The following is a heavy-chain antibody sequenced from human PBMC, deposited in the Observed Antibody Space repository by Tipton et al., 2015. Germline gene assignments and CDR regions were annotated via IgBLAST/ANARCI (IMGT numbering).Heavy chain of an antibody. D-gene: IGHD1-26*01. CDR2: FIPSFSIT. V-gene: IGHV1-69*17. Sequence: QSGAEVKKPGSSVKVSCETSGYSFSSYAISWVRQAPGQGLEWLGVFIPSFSITNYAQKFQDRVTITADKSTRTVYLELSLTSDDTAVYYCARGGVVGGEFDYWGQGTLVTVSS. CDR1: GYSFSSYA. J-gene: IGHJ4*02. CDR3: ARGGVVGGEFDY.